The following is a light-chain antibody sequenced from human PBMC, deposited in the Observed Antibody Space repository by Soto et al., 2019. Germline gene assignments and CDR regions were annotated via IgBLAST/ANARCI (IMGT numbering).Light chain of an antibody. CDR1: SSDVGGYNY. CDR3: SSYAGSNYVI. V-gene: IGLV2-8*01. Sequence: QSALTQPPSASGSPGQSVTISCTGTSSDVGGYNYVSWYQQHPGKAPKLMIYEVNKRSSGVPDRFSGSKSDNTASLTVSGLQAEDEAYYYCSSYAGSNYVIFGGGTKVTVL. J-gene: IGLJ2*01. CDR2: EVN.